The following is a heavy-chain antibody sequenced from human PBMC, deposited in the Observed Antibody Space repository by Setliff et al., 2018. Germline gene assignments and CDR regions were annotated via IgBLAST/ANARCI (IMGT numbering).Heavy chain of an antibody. CDR2: ISSSSTI. CDR1: GFTFSRYS. Sequence: PGGSLRLSCAASGFTFSRYSMNWVRQAPGKGLEWVSSISSSSTIYYADSVKGRFTISRDNAKNSLYLQMNSLRAEDTAVYYCARDLAGATYYYYYGMDVWGQGTTVTVSS. D-gene: IGHD1-26*01. V-gene: IGHV3-48*01. J-gene: IGHJ6*02. CDR3: ARDLAGATYYYYYGMDV.